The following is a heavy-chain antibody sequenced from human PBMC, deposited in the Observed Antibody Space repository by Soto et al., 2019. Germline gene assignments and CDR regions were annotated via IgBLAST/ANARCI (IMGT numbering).Heavy chain of an antibody. D-gene: IGHD2-21*02. Sequence: EVQLVESGVGLVQPGGSLRLSCAASGFTVSSNYMTWFRQAPGKGLEWVSVIYSGGSTYYTDSVKGRYTISRDNSKNTLYLQMNSLRAEDTAVYDCARSPLYGDAALWGQGTLDTVSS. J-gene: IGHJ1*01. V-gene: IGHV3-66*01. CDR3: ARSPLYGDAAL. CDR2: IYSGGST. CDR1: GFTVSSNY.